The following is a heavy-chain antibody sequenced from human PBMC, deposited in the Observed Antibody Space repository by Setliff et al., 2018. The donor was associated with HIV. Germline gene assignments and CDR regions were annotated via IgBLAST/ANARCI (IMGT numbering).Heavy chain of an antibody. V-gene: IGHV1-18*01. CDR1: GYTFTSYG. D-gene: IGHD1-26*01. CDR2: ISAYTGHT. CDR3: ARARLQGIVTAVGPRDNCLDP. Sequence: ASVKVSCKASGYTFTSYGISWVRQAPGQGPEWMGWISAYTGHTDYAPRLLGRVTMTTDTSTSTAYMELRSLTSDDTAVYYCARARLQGIVTAVGPRDNCLDPWGQGTQVTVPQ. J-gene: IGHJ5*02.